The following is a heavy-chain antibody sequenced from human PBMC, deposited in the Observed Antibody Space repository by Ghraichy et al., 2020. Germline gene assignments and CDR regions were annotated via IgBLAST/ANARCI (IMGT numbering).Heavy chain of an antibody. CDR1: GFTFSGSA. Sequence: GGSLRLSCAASGFTFSGSAMHWVRQASGKGLEWVGRIRSKANSYATAYAASVKGRFTISRDDSKNTAYLQMNSLKTEDTAVYYCTKSWGSGWPDDAFDIWGQGTMVTVSS. V-gene: IGHV3-73*01. J-gene: IGHJ3*02. CDR2: IRSKANSYAT. D-gene: IGHD6-19*01. CDR3: TKSWGSGWPDDAFDI.